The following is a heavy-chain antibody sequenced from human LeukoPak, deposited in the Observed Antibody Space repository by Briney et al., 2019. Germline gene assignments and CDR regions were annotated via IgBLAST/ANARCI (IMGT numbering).Heavy chain of an antibody. J-gene: IGHJ3*01. V-gene: IGHV4-59*02. D-gene: IGHD1-26*01. CDR2: IYYSGST. CDR1: GGSVSSHY. CDR3: ARDSIEGNYYQLYAFDL. Sequence: PSETLSLTCTVSGGSVSSHYWSWIRQPPGKGLEWIGDIYYSGSTNHNPSLKSRVTISVDTSENQFSLRLSSVTAADTAVYYCARDSIEGNYYQLYAFDLWGQGTMVTVSS.